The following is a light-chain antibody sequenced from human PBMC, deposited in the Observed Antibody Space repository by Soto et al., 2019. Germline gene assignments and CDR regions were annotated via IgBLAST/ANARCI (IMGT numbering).Light chain of an antibody. Sequence: QSVLTQPPSVSVAPRHKVTISCSGSSSNIGNNYVSWYQQLPGTAPKLLIYENNKRPSGIPDRFSGSKSGTSATLGITGLQTGDEADYYCGTWDSSLSAGRVFGTVTKVTVL. CDR1: SSNIGNNY. CDR2: ENN. CDR3: GTWDSSLSAGRV. V-gene: IGLV1-51*02. J-gene: IGLJ1*01.